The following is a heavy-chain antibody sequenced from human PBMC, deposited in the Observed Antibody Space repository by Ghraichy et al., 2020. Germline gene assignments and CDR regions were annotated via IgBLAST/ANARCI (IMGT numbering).Heavy chain of an antibody. CDR1: GYTFTGYY. Sequence: ASVKVSCKASGYTFTGYYMHWVRQAPGQGLEWMGRINPNSGGTNYAQKFQGRVTMTRDTSISTAYMELSRLRSDDTAVYYCARWIAARPRNYYYGMDVWGQGTTVTVSS. J-gene: IGHJ6*02. CDR2: INPNSGGT. D-gene: IGHD6-6*01. V-gene: IGHV1-2*06. CDR3: ARWIAARPRNYYYGMDV.